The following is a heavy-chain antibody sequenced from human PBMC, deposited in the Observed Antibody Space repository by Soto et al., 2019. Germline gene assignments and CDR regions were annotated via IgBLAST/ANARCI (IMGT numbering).Heavy chain of an antibody. V-gene: IGHV3-53*01. J-gene: IGHJ4*02. CDR1: GFIVSNNY. Sequence: GGSLRLSCAASGFIVSNNYMSWVRQAPGKGLEWVSVIYSGGSTYYADSVKGRFTVSRDDSKNTLYLQMNSLRAEDSAVYYCAKDLATVTYFDYWGQGTLVTVSS. D-gene: IGHD4-17*01. CDR2: IYSGGST. CDR3: AKDLATVTYFDY.